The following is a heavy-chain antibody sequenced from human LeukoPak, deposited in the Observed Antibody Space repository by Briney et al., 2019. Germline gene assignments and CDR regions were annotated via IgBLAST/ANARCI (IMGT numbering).Heavy chain of an antibody. Sequence: PSQTLSLTCTVSGGSISSGSYYWSWIRQPAGKGLEWIGRIYTSGSTNYNPSLKSRVTISVDTSKNQSSLKLSSVTAADTAVYYCARSSIAAADNWGQGTLVTVSS. CDR2: IYTSGST. CDR3: ARSSIAAADN. J-gene: IGHJ4*02. V-gene: IGHV4-61*02. CDR1: GGSISSGSYY. D-gene: IGHD6-13*01.